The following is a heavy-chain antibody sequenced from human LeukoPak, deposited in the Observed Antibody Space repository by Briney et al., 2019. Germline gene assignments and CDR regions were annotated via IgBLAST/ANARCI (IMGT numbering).Heavy chain of an antibody. CDR2: IKHDGSEK. Sequence: GGSLRLSCAASGFIFSNYWMSWVRQAPGKGLEWVANIKHDGSEKYYVDSVKGRFTISRDNAKNSLYLQMNSLRAEDTAVYYCANAYSPDYWGQGTLGTLSS. J-gene: IGHJ4*02. D-gene: IGHD6-13*01. V-gene: IGHV3-7*01. CDR1: GFIFSNYW. CDR3: ANAYSPDY.